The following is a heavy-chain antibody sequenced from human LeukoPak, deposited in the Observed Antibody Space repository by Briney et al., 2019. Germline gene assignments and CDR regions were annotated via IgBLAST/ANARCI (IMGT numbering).Heavy chain of an antibody. CDR3: AKGYCSGTSCYSGLD. Sequence: GGSLRLSCVASGFTFSGYGMHWVRQAPGKGLEWVSFIRYDGSNKYYADSVKGRFTISRDNSKNTLSLQMNSLRPEDTAVYYCAKGYCSGTSCYSGLDWGQGTLVTVSP. D-gene: IGHD2-2*01. J-gene: IGHJ4*02. CDR2: IRYDGSNK. CDR1: GFTFSGYG. V-gene: IGHV3-30*02.